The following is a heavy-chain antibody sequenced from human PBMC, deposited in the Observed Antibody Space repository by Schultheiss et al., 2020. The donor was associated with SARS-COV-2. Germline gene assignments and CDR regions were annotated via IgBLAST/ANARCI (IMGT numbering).Heavy chain of an antibody. Sequence: GGSLRLSCKGSGYSFTTYWINWVRQMSGKGLEWMGIIYPGDSDTKYSLSFQGQVTISADKSISTAYLQWSSLKASDTAMYYCARLFYRDGYVRYFDYWGQGTLVTVSS. CDR2: IYPGDSDT. V-gene: IGHV5-51*01. CDR1: GYSFTTYW. J-gene: IGHJ4*02. CDR3: ARLFYRDGYVRYFDY. D-gene: IGHD5-18*01.